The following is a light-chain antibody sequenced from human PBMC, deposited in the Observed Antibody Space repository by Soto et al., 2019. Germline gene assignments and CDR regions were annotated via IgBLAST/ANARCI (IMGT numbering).Light chain of an antibody. CDR3: QQRSNWPPT. CDR2: DAS. Sequence: EIVLTQSPATLSLSPGERATLSCRASQSVSSYLAWYQQKPGQAPRLLIYDASNRATGIPARFSGSGSGTDFTLTISSLEPEDFAVYYCQQRSNWPPTFGPGTXVDSK. V-gene: IGKV3-11*01. J-gene: IGKJ3*01. CDR1: QSVSSY.